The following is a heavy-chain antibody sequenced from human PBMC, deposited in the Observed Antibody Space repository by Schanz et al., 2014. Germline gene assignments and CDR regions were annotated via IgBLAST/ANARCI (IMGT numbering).Heavy chain of an antibody. Sequence: DVQLLESGGGLVQPGGSLRLSCAASGFTFNSYAMTWVRQAPGKGLEWVSSISHSGGSKYYADSVKGRFTISRDNSENKLYLQMNSLSADDTAVFDCAKGMGYCSGGTCYDYYYYCLDVWGQGTTVTVSS. CDR1: GFTFNSYA. V-gene: IGHV3-23*01. D-gene: IGHD2-15*01. CDR3: AKGMGYCSGGTCYDYYYYCLDV. CDR2: ISHSGGSK. J-gene: IGHJ6*02.